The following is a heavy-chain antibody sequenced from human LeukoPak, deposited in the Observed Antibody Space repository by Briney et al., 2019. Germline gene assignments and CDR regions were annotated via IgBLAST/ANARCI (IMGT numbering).Heavy chain of an antibody. CDR2: ISNDGSKK. V-gene: IGHV3-30*03. D-gene: IGHD3-10*01. CDR1: GFTFSSYG. Sequence: GGSLRLSCAASGFTFSSYGMHWVRQAPGKGLDWVAVISNDGSKKYYADSVKGRFTISRDNSKNTLSLQMNSLRAEDTAVYYCARDVPRTSGPWGQGTLVTVSS. CDR3: ARDVPRTSGP. J-gene: IGHJ5*02.